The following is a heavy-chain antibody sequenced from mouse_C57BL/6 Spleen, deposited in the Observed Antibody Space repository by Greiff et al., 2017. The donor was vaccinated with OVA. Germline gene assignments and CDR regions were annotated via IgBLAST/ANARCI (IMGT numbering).Heavy chain of an antibody. CDR2: IDPNSGGT. V-gene: IGHV1-72*01. D-gene: IGHD1-1*01. CDR3: ARPTTVVAPDAMDY. CDR1: GYTFTSYW. J-gene: IGHJ4*01. Sequence: QVQLKQPGAELVKPGASVKLSCKASGYTFTSYWMHWVKQRPGRGLEWIGRIDPNSGGTKYNEKFKSKATLTVDKPSSTAYMQLSSLTSEDSAVYYCARPTTVVAPDAMDYWGQGTSVTVSS.